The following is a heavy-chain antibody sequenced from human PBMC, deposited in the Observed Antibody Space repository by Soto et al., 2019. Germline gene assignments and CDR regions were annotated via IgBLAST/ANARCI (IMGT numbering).Heavy chain of an antibody. V-gene: IGHV3-30*18. J-gene: IGHJ4*02. D-gene: IGHD2-21*01. CDR3: AKGLALMADH. Sequence: PGGSLRLSCTDSGFSFNTYVMDWVRQAPGKGLEWVARILYDGSKEYYADPVKGRFTISRDNSKNTLYLQMDRLRVEDTAVYFCAKGLALMADHWGQGPPVTGSS. CDR2: ILYDGSKE. CDR1: GFSFNTYV.